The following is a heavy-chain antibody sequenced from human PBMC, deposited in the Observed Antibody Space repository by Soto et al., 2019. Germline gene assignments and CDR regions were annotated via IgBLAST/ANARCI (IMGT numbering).Heavy chain of an antibody. CDR1: GSTFRSYD. CDR3: AKADGNTRMDV. V-gene: IGHV3-23*01. Sequence: PGGSLRLSCAALGSTFRSYDMTWVRQAPGKGLEWASSISASGGNTYYADSVKGRFTISRDNSKNTLYLQMNSLRAEDTAVYYYAKADGNTRMDVWGQGTTVTVSS. J-gene: IGHJ6*02. CDR2: ISASGGNT.